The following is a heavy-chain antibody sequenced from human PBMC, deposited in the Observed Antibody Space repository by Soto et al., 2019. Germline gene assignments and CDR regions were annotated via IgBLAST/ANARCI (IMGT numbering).Heavy chain of an antibody. D-gene: IGHD3-22*01. CDR1: GFSLSNARMG. J-gene: IGHJ3*02. Sequence: QVTLKESGHVLVKPTETLTLTCTVSGFSLSNARMGVSWIRQPPGKALEWLAHIFSNDEKSYSTSLKSRLTNSKDTCKSQVVLTMANRDPGDTATYYCARIPERVQLLRGVGVFDIWGQGTMVTVSS. CDR3: ARIPERVQLLRGVGVFDI. CDR2: IFSNDEK. V-gene: IGHV2-26*01.